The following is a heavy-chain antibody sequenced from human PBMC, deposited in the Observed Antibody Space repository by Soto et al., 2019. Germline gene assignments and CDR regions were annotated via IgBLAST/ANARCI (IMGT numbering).Heavy chain of an antibody. D-gene: IGHD4-17*01. CDR3: ARDRRSYYYHYGLGV. CDR1: AGSISSGDYY. V-gene: IGHV4-30-4*01. CDR2: IYYSGNT. J-gene: IGHJ6*01. Sequence: SETLSLTCTVSAGSISSGDYYGSWIRQPPGKGLGWIGHIYYSGNTDYNPTLKSRVTIFVATSKNQFSLKLSSVTAADTAVYFCARDRRSYYYHYGLGVWGQGTTVNVSS.